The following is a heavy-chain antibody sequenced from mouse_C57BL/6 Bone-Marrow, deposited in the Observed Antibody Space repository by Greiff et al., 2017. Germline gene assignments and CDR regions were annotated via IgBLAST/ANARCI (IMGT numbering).Heavy chain of an antibody. Sequence: QVQLQQPGAELVKPGASVKVSCKASGYTFTSYWMHWVKQRPGQGLEWIGRIHPSDSDTNYNQKFKGKATLTVDKSSSTAYMQLSSLVSEDSAVYYCAIEGITTVVATDYWGQGTTLTVSS. D-gene: IGHD1-1*01. CDR3: AIEGITTVVATDY. CDR2: IHPSDSDT. CDR1: GYTFTSYW. J-gene: IGHJ2*01. V-gene: IGHV1-74*01.